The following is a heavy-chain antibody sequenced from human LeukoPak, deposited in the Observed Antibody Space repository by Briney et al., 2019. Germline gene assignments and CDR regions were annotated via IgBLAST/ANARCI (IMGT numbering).Heavy chain of an antibody. J-gene: IGHJ4*02. CDR3: ARAGGYSYGSFDY. D-gene: IGHD5-18*01. CDR1: GGTFSSYA. V-gene: IGHV1-69*05. Sequence: SVKVSCKASGGTFSSYAISWVRQAPGQGLEWMGRIIPIFGTANYAQKFQGRVTITTDKSTSTAYMELSSLRSEDTAVYYCARAGGYSYGSFDYWGQGTLVTVSS. CDR2: IIPIFGTA.